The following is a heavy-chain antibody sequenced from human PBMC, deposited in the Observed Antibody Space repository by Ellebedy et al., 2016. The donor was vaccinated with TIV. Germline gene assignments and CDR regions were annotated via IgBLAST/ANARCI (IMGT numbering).Heavy chain of an antibody. CDR1: GYSISSGYY. V-gene: IGHV4-38-2*02. Sequence: SETLSLTXTVSGYSISSGYYWGWIRQPPGKGLEWIGSIYHSGSTYYNPSLKSRVTISVDTSKNQFSLKLSSVTAADTAVYYCARVLVTVTTTDHFDYWGQGTLVTVSS. CDR3: ARVLVTVTTTDHFDY. J-gene: IGHJ4*02. CDR2: IYHSGST. D-gene: IGHD4-17*01.